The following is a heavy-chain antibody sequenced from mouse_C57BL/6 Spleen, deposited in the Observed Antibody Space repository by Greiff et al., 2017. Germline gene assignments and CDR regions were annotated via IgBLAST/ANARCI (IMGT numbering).Heavy chain of an antibody. V-gene: IGHV1-39*01. J-gene: IGHJ3*01. CDR2: INPNYGTT. CDR1: GYSFTDYN. D-gene: IGHD2-5*01. Sequence: VQLKESGPELVKPGASVKISCKASGYSFTDYNMNWVKQSNGKSLEWIGVINPNYGTTSYNQKFKGKATLTVDQSSSTAYMQLNSLTSADSAVYYSARSGSNYERWFAYWGQGTLVTVSA. CDR3: ARSGSNYERWFAY.